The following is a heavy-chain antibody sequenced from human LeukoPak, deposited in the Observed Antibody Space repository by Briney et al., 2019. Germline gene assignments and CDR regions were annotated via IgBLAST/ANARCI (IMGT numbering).Heavy chain of an antibody. CDR2: IYYSGST. V-gene: IGHV4-59*01. J-gene: IGHJ6*03. CDR1: GGSISSYY. D-gene: IGHD3-22*01. Sequence: SETLSLTCTVSGGSISSYYWSWIRQPPGKGLEWIGYIYYSGSTNYNPSLKSRVTISVDTSKNQFSLKLSSVTAADTAVYYCARDDSSGYYYHYYYYYMDVWGKGTTVTVSS. CDR3: ARDDSSGYYYHYYYYYMDV.